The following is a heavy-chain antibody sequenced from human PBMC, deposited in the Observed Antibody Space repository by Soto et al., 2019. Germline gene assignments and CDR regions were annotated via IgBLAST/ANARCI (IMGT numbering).Heavy chain of an antibody. D-gene: IGHD5-12*01. CDR2: IYYSGVT. J-gene: IGHJ5*02. CDR1: GDSISTYN. Sequence: QGQLQESGPGLVKPSETLYLTCTVSGDSISTYNWGWIRQPPGKGLEWIGCIYYSGVTNYNPSLKSRVTISVDTPKNQLSLKLNSVTAADTAVYYCARVAADIASWLDPWGQGTLVTVSS. V-gene: IGHV4-59*01. CDR3: ARVAADIASWLDP.